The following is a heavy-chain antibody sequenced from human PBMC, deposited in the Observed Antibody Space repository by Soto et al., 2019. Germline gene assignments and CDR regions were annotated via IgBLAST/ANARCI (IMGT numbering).Heavy chain of an antibody. CDR3: ARLLPGPYGDYYFDY. J-gene: IGHJ4*02. CDR2: IYHSGST. CDR1: GGSISSSNW. D-gene: IGHD4-17*01. V-gene: IGHV4-4*02. Sequence: QVQLQESGPGLVKPSGTLSLTCAVSGGSISSSNWWSWVRQPPGKGLEWIGEIYHSGSTNYNPSLKSRLTRSVDKSKNQFSLKLSSVTAADTAVYYCARLLPGPYGDYYFDYWGQGTLVTVSS.